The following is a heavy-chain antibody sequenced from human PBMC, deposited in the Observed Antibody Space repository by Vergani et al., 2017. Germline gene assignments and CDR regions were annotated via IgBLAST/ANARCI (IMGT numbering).Heavy chain of an antibody. J-gene: IGHJ5*02. V-gene: IGHV3-33*01. CDR2: SWYDGNNK. D-gene: IGHD1-14*01. Sequence: VQLVESGGGVVQPGRSLRLPCAASGFTFNQYGMHWVRQAPGKGLEWVAVSWYDGNNKQYADSVKGRFTISRDNSKSTMYLQMNSLRDEDTGVYYCARDWRLLYNRFDPWGQGTLVTVSS. CDR3: ARDWRLLYNRFDP. CDR1: GFTFNQYG.